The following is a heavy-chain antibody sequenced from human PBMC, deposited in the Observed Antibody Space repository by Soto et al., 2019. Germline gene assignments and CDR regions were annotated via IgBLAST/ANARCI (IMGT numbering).Heavy chain of an antibody. D-gene: IGHD2-15*01. CDR1: GFTFSNYA. J-gene: IGHJ6*03. CDR3: AGSYCSGGSCYSALHYYYYYMDV. CDR2: ISGSGGST. V-gene: IGHV3-23*01. Sequence: EVQLLESGGGLVQPGGSLRLSCVASGFTFSNYAMTWVRQAPGKGLEWVSFISGSGGSTDYADSVKGRFTISTDNSKNTLYLRMGSLRAEDTAIYYCAGSYCSGGSCYSALHYYYYYMDVWGKGTTVT.